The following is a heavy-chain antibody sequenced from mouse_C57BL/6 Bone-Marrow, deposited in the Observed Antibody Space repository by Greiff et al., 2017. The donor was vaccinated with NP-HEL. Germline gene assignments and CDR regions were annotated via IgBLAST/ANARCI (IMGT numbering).Heavy chain of an antibody. CDR3: ARDDGYYRFAY. J-gene: IGHJ3*01. CDR2: SRNKANDYTT. CDR1: GFTFSDFY. V-gene: IGHV7-1*01. D-gene: IGHD2-3*01. Sequence: VMLVESGGGLVQSGRSLRLSCATSGFTFSDFYMEWVRQAPGKGLEWIAASRNKANDYTTEYSASVKGRFIVSRDTSQSILYLQMNALRAEDTAIYYCARDDGYYRFAYWGQGTLVTVSA.